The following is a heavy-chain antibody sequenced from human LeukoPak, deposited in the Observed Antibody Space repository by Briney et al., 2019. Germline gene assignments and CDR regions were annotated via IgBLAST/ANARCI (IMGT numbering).Heavy chain of an antibody. V-gene: IGHV1-8*03. CDR2: MNPNSGNT. CDR1: GYIFTSYD. Sequence: ASVKVSCKASGYIFTSYDINWVRQATGQGLEWMGWMNPNSGNTGYAQKFQGRVTITRNTSINTAYMELSSLRSEDTAVYYCARGGSGRHNDAFDIWGQGTMGTVSS. D-gene: IGHD6-19*01. J-gene: IGHJ3*02. CDR3: ARGGSGRHNDAFDI.